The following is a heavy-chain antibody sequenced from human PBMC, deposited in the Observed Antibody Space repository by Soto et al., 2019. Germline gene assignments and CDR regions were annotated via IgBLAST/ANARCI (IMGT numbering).Heavy chain of an antibody. CDR2: IDYSGST. J-gene: IGHJ4*02. D-gene: IGHD6-13*01. V-gene: IGHV4-31*03. Sequence: VQLQESGPGLVKPSQTLSLTCSVSGDSISSGGYYWSWIRQYPGKGLEWVGYIDYSGSTYYNSSLKCRLTISADMSKNQFSLKLRSVPAADTAVYYCARVTPAAGTPYWGQGTVVTVSS. CDR1: GDSISSGGYY. CDR3: ARVTPAAGTPY.